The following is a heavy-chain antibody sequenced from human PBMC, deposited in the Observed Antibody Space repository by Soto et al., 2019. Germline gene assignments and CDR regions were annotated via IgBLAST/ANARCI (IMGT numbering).Heavy chain of an antibody. CDR1: GFTFNSNA. V-gene: IGHV3-33*05. CDR2: ISFDGSDT. D-gene: IGHD6-13*01. Sequence: QVQLVESGGRVVQPGRSLRLSCAASGFTFNSNAMHWVRQAPGKGLEWVAVISFDGSDTFYGDSVKGRFTISRDNSENTLYLQRNSLRAADTAVYYCARDHDNRSWYGYLDYWGQGTLVTVSS. J-gene: IGHJ4*02. CDR3: ARDHDNRSWYGYLDY.